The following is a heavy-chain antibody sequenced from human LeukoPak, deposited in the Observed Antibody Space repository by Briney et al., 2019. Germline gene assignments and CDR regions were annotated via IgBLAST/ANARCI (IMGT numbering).Heavy chain of an antibody. CDR1: GFIFNDYY. CDR3: ARIGVRDEQFRHFDH. CDR2: INREGSDT. J-gene: IGHJ4*02. D-gene: IGHD3-10*01. Sequence: ESGGGLVKPGGSLRLSCAASGFIFNDYYMSWIRQAPGKGLVWVSRINREGSDTIYADSVKGRFTISRDNANSKLYLQMNSLRAEDTAVYYCARIGVRDEQFRHFDHWGQGILVTVSS. V-gene: IGHV3-74*02.